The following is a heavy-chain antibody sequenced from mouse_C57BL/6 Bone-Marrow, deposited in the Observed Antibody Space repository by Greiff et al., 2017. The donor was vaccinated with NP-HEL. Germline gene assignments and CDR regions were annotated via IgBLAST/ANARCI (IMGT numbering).Heavy chain of an antibody. CDR3: AREGRAWFAY. Sequence: VQLKESGPGLVKPSQSLSLTCSVTGYSITSGYYWNWIRQFPGNKLEWMGYISYDGSNNYNPSLKNRISITRDTSKNQFFLKLNYVTTEDTATYYCAREGRAWFAYWGQGTLVTVSA. D-gene: IGHD3-3*01. J-gene: IGHJ3*01. CDR2: ISYDGSN. V-gene: IGHV3-6*01. CDR1: GYSITSGYY.